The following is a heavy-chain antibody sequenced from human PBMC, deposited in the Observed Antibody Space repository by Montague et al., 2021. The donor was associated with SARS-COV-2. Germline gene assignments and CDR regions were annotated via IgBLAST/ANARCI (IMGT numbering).Heavy chain of an antibody. D-gene: IGHD3-3*01. J-gene: IGHJ6*03. CDR2: IHYSGST. CDR3: ARGDFGVVIIPYYYYYMDV. CDR1: GGSISGSNYY. V-gene: IGHV4-39*01. Sequence: SETLSLTCTVSGGSISGSNYYWGWIRQPLGKGLEWIGTIHYSGSTYYKPSLKSRVTTSLDTSKNQFSLKLSSVTAADTAVNYCARGDFGVVIIPYYYYYMDVWGKGTTVTVSS.